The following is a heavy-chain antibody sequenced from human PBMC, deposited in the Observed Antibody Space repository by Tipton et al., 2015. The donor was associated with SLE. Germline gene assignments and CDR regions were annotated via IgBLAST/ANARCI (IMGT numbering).Heavy chain of an antibody. D-gene: IGHD3-22*01. V-gene: IGHV3-7*01. CDR2: IKQDGSEK. CDR1: GFTFSSYW. CDR3: AREWDGYDSSGYYFDY. J-gene: IGHJ4*02. Sequence: SLRLSCAASGFTFSSYWMSWVRQAPGKGLEWVANIKQDGSEKYYMDSVKGRFTISRDNAKNSLYLQMNSLRAEDTAVYYCAREWDGYDSSGYYFDYLGQGTLVTVSS.